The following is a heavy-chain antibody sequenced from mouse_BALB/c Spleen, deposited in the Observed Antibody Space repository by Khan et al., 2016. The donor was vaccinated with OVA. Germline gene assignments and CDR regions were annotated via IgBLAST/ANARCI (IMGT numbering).Heavy chain of an antibody. V-gene: IGHV1S135*01. Sequence: VQLQQSGPELMKPGASVNISCKASGYSFTSYYIHWVKQSHGKSLEWIGYIDPFNGDTDYNQKFKGKATLTVDKSSNTAYMHLSSLTSEDSAGYYCVRGTCDHWGQGTLVTVSA. J-gene: IGHJ3*01. CDR1: GYSFTSYY. CDR3: VRGTCDH. D-gene: IGHD3-3*01. CDR2: IDPFNGDT.